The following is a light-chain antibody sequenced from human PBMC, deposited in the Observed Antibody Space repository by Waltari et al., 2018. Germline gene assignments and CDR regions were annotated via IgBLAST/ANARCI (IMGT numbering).Light chain of an antibody. J-gene: IGKJ2*03. CDR2: KAS. CDR3: QQYNSAPYS. V-gene: IGKV1D-16*01. CDR1: QDINSW. Sequence: DIQMTQYQSSLSASVGDSVTITCRASQDINSWLAWYQQKPGKAPKFLIYKASSLQSGVPSRFSGSGSGTDFALTISSLQPEDFATYYCQQYNSAPYSFGRLTKVEIK.